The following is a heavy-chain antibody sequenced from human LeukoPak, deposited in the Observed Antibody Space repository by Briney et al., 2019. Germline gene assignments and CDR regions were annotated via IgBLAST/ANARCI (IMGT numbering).Heavy chain of an antibody. D-gene: IGHD5-24*01. CDR3: AKDWEMATILSGIDY. CDR1: GFTFSSYG. V-gene: IGHV3-30*18. J-gene: IGHJ4*02. CDR2: ISYDGSNK. Sequence: GGSLRLSCAASGFTFSSYGMHWVRQAPGKELEWVAVISYDGSNKYYADSVKGRFTISRDNPKNTLYLQMNSLRAEDTAVYYCAKDWEMATILSGIDYWGQGTLVTVSS.